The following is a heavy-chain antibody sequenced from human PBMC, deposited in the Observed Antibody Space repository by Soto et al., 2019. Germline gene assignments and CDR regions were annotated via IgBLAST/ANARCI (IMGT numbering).Heavy chain of an antibody. D-gene: IGHD2-2*01. V-gene: IGHV1-69*13. Sequence: GASVKVSCKASGGTFSIYAISWVRQAPGQGLEWMGGIIPIFGTANYAQKFQGRVTITADESTSTAYMELSSLRSDDTAVYYCAREGLVLVPTTVNSDYYYYAMDVWGQGTTVTVSS. J-gene: IGHJ6*02. CDR3: AREGLVLVPTTVNSDYYYYAMDV. CDR1: GGTFSIYA. CDR2: IIPIFGTA.